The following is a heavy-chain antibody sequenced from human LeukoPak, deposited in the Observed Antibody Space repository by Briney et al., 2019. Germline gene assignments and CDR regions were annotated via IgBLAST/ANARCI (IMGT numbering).Heavy chain of an antibody. D-gene: IGHD3-10*01. Sequence: SETLSLTCTVSSGSISSYYWSWIRQPPGKGLEWIGYIFSSGSTNYNPSLKSRVTISVDTSKNQFSLKLSSVTAADTAMYYCARVNYFGSGAYYRFDYWGQGTLVTVSS. CDR3: ARVNYFGSGAYYRFDY. J-gene: IGHJ4*02. CDR2: IFSSGST. V-gene: IGHV4-59*01. CDR1: SGSISSYY.